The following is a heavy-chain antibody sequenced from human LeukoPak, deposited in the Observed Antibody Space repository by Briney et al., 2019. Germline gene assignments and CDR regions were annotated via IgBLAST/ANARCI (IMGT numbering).Heavy chain of an antibody. CDR1: GASISGYY. V-gene: IGHV4-59*08. CDR2: IYYSGNT. J-gene: IGHJ3*02. CDR3: ARRNDFDI. Sequence: SETLSLTCSVSGASISGYYWSWIRQPPGKGLGWIGNIYYSGNTNYNPSLKSRVTISVDTSENQFSLKLSSVTAADTAVYYCARRNDFDIWGQGTMVTVSS.